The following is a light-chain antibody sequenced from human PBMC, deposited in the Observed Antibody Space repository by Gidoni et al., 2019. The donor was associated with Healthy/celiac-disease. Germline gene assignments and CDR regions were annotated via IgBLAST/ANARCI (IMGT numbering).Light chain of an antibody. J-gene: IGKJ1*01. CDR3: LQDYNYPWT. V-gene: IGKV1-6*01. CDR1: QGIRND. CDR2: AAS. Sequence: AIQMTQSPSSLSASVGDRVTITCRASQGIRNDLGWYQQKPGKAPKLLIYAASSLQSGVPSRFSGSGSGTDFTLTISSLQPEDFSTYYGLQDYNYPWTFGQGTKVEIK.